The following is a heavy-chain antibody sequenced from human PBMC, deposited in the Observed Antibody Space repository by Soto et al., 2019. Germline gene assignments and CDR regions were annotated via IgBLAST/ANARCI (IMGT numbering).Heavy chain of an antibody. CDR1: GYTFTSYA. V-gene: IGHV1-3*01. D-gene: IGHD6-19*01. J-gene: IGHJ4*02. CDR3: ARDAGVSGSSGWWVY. Sequence: ASVKVSCRASGYTFTSYAMHWVRQAPGQRLEWMGWINAGNGNTKYSQKFQGRVTITRDTSASTAYMELSSLRSEDTAVYYCARDAGVSGSSGWWVYWGQGTLVTVSS. CDR2: INAGNGNT.